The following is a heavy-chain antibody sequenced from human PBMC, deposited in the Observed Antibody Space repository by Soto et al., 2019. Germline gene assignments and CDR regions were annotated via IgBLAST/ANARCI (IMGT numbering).Heavy chain of an antibody. Sequence: PSETLSLTVTVSCGSIISYYWIWIRQPPGKGLEWIGYIYYSGSTNYNPSLKSRVTISVDTSKNQFSLKLSSVTAADTAVYYCARGGVAVAGRFFDYWGQGTLVTVSS. J-gene: IGHJ4*02. V-gene: IGHV4-59*01. CDR2: IYYSGST. CDR1: CGSIISYY. D-gene: IGHD6-19*01. CDR3: ARGGVAVAGRFFDY.